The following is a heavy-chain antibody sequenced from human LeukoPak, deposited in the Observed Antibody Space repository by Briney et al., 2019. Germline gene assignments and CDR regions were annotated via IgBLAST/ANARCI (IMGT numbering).Heavy chain of an antibody. Sequence: GGSLRLSCAASGFTFSSYWMNWARQAPWKGLEWVASINHNGNVNYYVDSVKGRFTISRDNAKNSLYLQMSNLRAEDTAVYFCARGGGLDVWGQGATVTVSS. CDR2: INHNGNVN. J-gene: IGHJ6*02. D-gene: IGHD3-16*01. CDR1: GFTFSSYW. V-gene: IGHV3-7*03. CDR3: ARGGGLDV.